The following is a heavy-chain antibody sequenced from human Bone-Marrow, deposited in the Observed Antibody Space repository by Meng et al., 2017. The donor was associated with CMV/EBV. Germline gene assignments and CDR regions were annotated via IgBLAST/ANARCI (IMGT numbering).Heavy chain of an antibody. CDR1: GFTFGDYP. CDR2: IRSKAYGGTT. Sequence: GESLKISCAGFGFTFGDYPMSWVRQAPGEGLEWVGFIRSKAYGGTTEYAASVKGRFTISRDDAKSIAYLQMNSLKTEDTAVYYCASCRSDLSADYWGQRTLVTVSS. V-gene: IGHV3-49*04. J-gene: IGHJ4*02. CDR3: ASCRSDLSADY. D-gene: IGHD2-15*01.